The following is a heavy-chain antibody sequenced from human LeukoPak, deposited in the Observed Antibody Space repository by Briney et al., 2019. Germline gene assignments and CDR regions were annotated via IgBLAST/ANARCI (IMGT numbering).Heavy chain of an antibody. Sequence: GGSLRLSCAVSGITLSNYGMMWVRQAPGKGREWVAGISDSGGSTNYADSVKGRFTIYRDKPKNTLYLQMNSLRAEDTAVYFCAKRGVVIRVILVGFHKAAYYFESWGQGALVTVSS. D-gene: IGHD3/OR15-3a*01. CDR1: GITLSNYG. V-gene: IGHV3-23*01. CDR3: AKRGVVIRVILVGFHKAAYYFES. CDR2: ISDSGGST. J-gene: IGHJ4*02.